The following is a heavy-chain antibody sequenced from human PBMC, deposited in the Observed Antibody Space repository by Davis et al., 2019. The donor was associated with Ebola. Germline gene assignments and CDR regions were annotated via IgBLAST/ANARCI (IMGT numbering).Heavy chain of an antibody. Sequence: SETLSLTCTVSGGSISSYYWSWIRQPPGKGLEWIGYTYYSGSTNYNPPLKSGVTISVDPSKNQFTLKLSSVTDADTAVYYCARVGADCGGDCYAFDIWGQGTMVTVSS. CDR1: GGSISSYY. CDR2: TYYSGST. V-gene: IGHV4-59*01. D-gene: IGHD2-21*01. J-gene: IGHJ3*02. CDR3: ARVGADCGGDCYAFDI.